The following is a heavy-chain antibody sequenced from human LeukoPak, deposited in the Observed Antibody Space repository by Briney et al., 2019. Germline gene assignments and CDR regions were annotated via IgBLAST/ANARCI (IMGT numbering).Heavy chain of an antibody. V-gene: IGHV3-33*01. D-gene: IGHD6-19*01. J-gene: IGHJ5*02. Sequence: PARSLTLSCAASGFTFSSYGMHWVRQAPGKGLEWVAVIWYDGSNKYYADSVKGRLTISRDNSTNPLYLQMNSLRAEDTAVYYCARDRSGLNWFDPWGQGTLVTVSS. CDR3: ARDRSGLNWFDP. CDR2: IWYDGSNK. CDR1: GFTFSSYG.